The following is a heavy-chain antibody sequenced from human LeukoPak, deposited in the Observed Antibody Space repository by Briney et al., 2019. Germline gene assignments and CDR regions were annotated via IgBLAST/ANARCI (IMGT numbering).Heavy chain of an antibody. CDR1: GGSISSSGYY. V-gene: IGHV4-39*07. Sequence: PSETLSLTCTVSGGSISSSGYYWGWIRQSPGGGLGWIGNIYYSWITYYSPSLKSRVTISVDTSKNQFSLKLSSVTAADTAVYYCAGAARRGYNNWFDPWGQGTLVTVSS. J-gene: IGHJ5*02. CDR2: IYYSWIT. D-gene: IGHD6-6*01. CDR3: AGAARRGYNNWFDP.